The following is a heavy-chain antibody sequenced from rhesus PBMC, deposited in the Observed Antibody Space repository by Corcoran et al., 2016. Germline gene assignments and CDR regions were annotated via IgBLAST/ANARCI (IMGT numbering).Heavy chain of an antibody. CDR1: GGSFSSYW. CDR2: INGNRATT. Sequence: QVQLQESGPGLVKPSETLSLTCAVSGGSFSSYWWRWIRQPPGKGLEWVGEINGNRATTNARPSPTSRFNISNDASKHQFSLKLSSVTAADTAVYYCAGYMGSRRRLDVWGPGVLVTVSS. J-gene: IGHJ5-1*01. V-gene: IGHV4-80*01. D-gene: IGHD1-44*01. CDR3: AGYMGSRRRLDV.